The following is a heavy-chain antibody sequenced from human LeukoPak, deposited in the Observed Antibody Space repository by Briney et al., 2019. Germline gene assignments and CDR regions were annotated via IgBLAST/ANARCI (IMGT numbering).Heavy chain of an antibody. V-gene: IGHV3-33*02. Sequence: GXXXLXXAAXXFXXXTYXXXXVRQAPGRGLAWVXTVSHDGSYKDYVESAKGRFTISRDNSKKTLFLQMNSLTAEDTAVYYCARIGMVYSQSEYYGLDVWGQGTTVTVSS. CDR3: ARIGMVYSQSEYYGLDV. J-gene: IGHJ6*02. CDR2: VSHDGSYK. D-gene: IGHD2-8*01. CDR1: XFXXXTYX.